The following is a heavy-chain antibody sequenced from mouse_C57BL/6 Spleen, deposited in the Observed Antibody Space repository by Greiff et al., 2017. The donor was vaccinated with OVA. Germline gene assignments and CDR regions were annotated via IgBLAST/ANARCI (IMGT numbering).Heavy chain of an antibody. CDR3: ARAGEYDYDVVGCLSY. CDR1: GYTFTSYW. CDR2: IDPNSGGT. D-gene: IGHD2-4*01. Sequence: QVQLQQPGAELVKPGASVKLSCKASGYTFTSYWMHWVKQRPGRGLEWIGRIDPNSGGTKYNEKFKSQATLTVDKPSSTAYMQLSSLTSEDSAVYYCARAGEYDYDVVGCLSYWGQGTLVTVSA. V-gene: IGHV1-72*01. J-gene: IGHJ3*01.